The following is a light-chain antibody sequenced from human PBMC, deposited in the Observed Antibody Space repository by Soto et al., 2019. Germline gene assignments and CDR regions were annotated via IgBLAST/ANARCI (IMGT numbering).Light chain of an antibody. Sequence: EIVLTQSPGTLSLSPGERATLSCRASQSVSSSYLAWYQQKPGQAPRLLIYGASSRATGIPDRFSGSGSGTDFTLTISRLEPEDFAVYYCQQYCSSPLTLGGGTKVEIK. CDR2: GAS. CDR3: QQYCSSPLT. V-gene: IGKV3-20*01. J-gene: IGKJ4*01. CDR1: QSVSSSY.